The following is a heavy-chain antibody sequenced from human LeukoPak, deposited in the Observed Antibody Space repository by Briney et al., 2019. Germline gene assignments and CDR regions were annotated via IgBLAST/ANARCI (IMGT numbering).Heavy chain of an antibody. CDR3: ARGPRCSGGSCYPRY. V-gene: IGHV4-59*01. Sequence: KASETLSLTCTVSGGSISSYYWSWIRQPPGKGLEWIGYIYYSGSTNYNPSLKSRVTISVDTSKNQFSLKLSSVTAADTAVYYCARGPRCSGGSCYPRYWGQGTLVTVSS. D-gene: IGHD2-15*01. J-gene: IGHJ4*02. CDR2: IYYSGST. CDR1: GGSISSYY.